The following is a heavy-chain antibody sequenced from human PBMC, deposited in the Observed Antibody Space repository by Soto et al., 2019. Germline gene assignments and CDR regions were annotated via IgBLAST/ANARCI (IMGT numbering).Heavy chain of an antibody. CDR1: GFTLSDYG. CDR2: ISYDGRNQ. D-gene: IGHD6-6*01. CDR3: AKGGSSSARYFDY. J-gene: IGHJ4*02. V-gene: IGHV3-30*18. Sequence: QVQVVESGGGVVQPGRSLRLSCAASGFTLSDYGMHWVRQAPGKGLEWVAVISYDGRNQYYADSVKGRFTVSRDNSKSTLYLQMDSLGVEDSAVYYCAKGGSSSARYFDYWGQGTLVTVSS.